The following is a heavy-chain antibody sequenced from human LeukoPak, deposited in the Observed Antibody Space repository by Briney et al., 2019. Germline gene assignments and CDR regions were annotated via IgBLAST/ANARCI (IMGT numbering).Heavy chain of an antibody. CDR2: ISSSSRYL. CDR1: GFTLISYS. D-gene: IGHD6-13*01. CDR3: ARGLYSSSWYPIQPDYYFDY. J-gene: IGHJ4*02. V-gene: IGHV3-21*01. Sequence: GGSLRLSCAASGFTLISYSLNWVRQAPGKGLEWVSSISSSSRYLYSADSVKGRFTISRNNAKKSLYLQMNSLRAEDTAVYYCARGLYSSSWYPIQPDYYFDYWGQGTLVTVSS.